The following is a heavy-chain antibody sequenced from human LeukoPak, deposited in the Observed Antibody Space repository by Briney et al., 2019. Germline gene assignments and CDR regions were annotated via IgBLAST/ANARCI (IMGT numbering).Heavy chain of an antibody. J-gene: IGHJ3*02. V-gene: IGHV3-30*03. CDR2: ISYDGSYK. Sequence: PGGSLRLSCAASEFTFSTYGMHWVRQAPGKGLEWVAVISYDGSYKFYADSVKGRFTISRDNSKNTLYLQMNSLRAEDTAVYYCAMPAAVGANSGDAFDIWGQGTMVTVSS. CDR1: EFTFSTYG. CDR3: AMPAAVGANSGDAFDI. D-gene: IGHD1-26*01.